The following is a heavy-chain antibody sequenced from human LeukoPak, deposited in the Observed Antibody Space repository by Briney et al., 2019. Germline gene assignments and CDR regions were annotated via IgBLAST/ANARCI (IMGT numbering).Heavy chain of an antibody. Sequence: PGRSLRLSCAASGFTFSSYGMHLVRQAPGKGLEWVSAISGSGGSTYYADSVKGRFTISRDNSKNTLYLQMNSLRAEDTAVYYCAKDQLGPYSSSWYVGGHFDYWGQGTLVTVSS. D-gene: IGHD6-13*01. J-gene: IGHJ4*02. CDR3: AKDQLGPYSSSWYVGGHFDY. V-gene: IGHV3-23*01. CDR2: ISGSGGST. CDR1: GFTFSSYG.